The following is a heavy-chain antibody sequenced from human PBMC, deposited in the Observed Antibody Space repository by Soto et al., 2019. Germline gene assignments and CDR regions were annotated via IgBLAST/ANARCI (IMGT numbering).Heavy chain of an antibody. J-gene: IGHJ6*02. CDR2: IYSGGGT. CDR3: ARAAGFVGKLVREYYYYGMDF. Sequence: XGSLRVTCAASCFTVSSNYMSWVRQAPGKGLDWVSVIYSGGGTYYADSVKCRFTISRDNSKNTLYLQMNSLRAEDTAVYYCARAAGFVGKLVREYYYYGMDFWGQGTTVTVSS. V-gene: IGHV3-53*01. D-gene: IGHD6-13*01. CDR1: CFTVSSNY.